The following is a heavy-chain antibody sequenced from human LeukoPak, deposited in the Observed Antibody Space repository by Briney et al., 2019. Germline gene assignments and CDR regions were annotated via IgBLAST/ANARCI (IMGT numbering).Heavy chain of an antibody. V-gene: IGHV1-69*05. CDR1: GGTFSSYA. D-gene: IGHD6-13*01. J-gene: IGHJ3*02. CDR2: IIPIFGTA. CDR3: ARGYSSSWYVRDALDI. Sequence: ASVKVSCKASGGTFSSYAISWVRQAPGQGLEWMGGIIPIFGTANYAQKFQGRVTITTDESTSTAYMELSSLRSEDTAVYYCARGYSSSWYVRDALDIWGQGTMVTVSS.